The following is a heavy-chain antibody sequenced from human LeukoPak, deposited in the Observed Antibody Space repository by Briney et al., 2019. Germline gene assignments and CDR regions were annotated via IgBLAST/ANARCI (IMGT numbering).Heavy chain of an antibody. D-gene: IGHD6-13*01. J-gene: IGHJ6*03. CDR3: ARAGTAAADYYYYYMDV. CDR2: INPNSGGT. V-gene: IGHV1-2*06. Sequence: ASVKVSCKASGYTFTGYYMHWVRQAPGQGLEWMGRINPNSGGTNYAQKFQGRVTMTRDTSISTAYMELSRLRSDDTAVYYCARAGTAAADYYYYYMDVWGKGTTVTVSS. CDR1: GYTFTGYY.